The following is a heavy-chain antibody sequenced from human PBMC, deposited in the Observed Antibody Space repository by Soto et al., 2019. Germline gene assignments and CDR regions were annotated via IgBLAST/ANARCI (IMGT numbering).Heavy chain of an antibody. V-gene: IGHV4-39*01. D-gene: IGHD3-3*01. CDR3: ARRITIFGVVTRSYYYMDV. CDR2: IYYSGST. Sequence: SETLSLTCTVSGGSISSSSYYWGWIRQPPGKGLEWIGSIYYSGSTYYNPSLKSRVTISVDTSKNQFSLKLSSVTAADTAVYYCARRITIFGVVTRSYYYMDVWGKGTTVTVSS. J-gene: IGHJ6*03. CDR1: GGSISSSSYY.